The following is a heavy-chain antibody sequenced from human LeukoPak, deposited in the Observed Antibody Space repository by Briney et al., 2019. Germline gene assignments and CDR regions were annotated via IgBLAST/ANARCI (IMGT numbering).Heavy chain of an antibody. CDR2: IYYSGST. CDR3: ARSSLVGSYFDY. D-gene: IGHD2-2*03. Sequence: SETLSLTCTVSGGSISSGDYYWSWIRQPPGKGLEWIGYIYYSGSTNYNPSLKSRVTISVDTSKNQFSLKLSSVTAADTAVYYCARSSLVGSYFDYWGQGTLVTVSS. J-gene: IGHJ4*02. V-gene: IGHV4-30-4*08. CDR1: GGSISSGDYY.